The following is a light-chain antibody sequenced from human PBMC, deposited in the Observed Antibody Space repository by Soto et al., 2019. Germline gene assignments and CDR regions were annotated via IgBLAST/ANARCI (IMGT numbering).Light chain of an antibody. CDR2: GAS. V-gene: IGKV3-20*01. CDR3: QHYGCSSLT. J-gene: IGKJ4*01. Sequence: EIVLTQSPGTLSLSPGERATLSCRASQSVSSSYLAWYQQKPGQAPRLLIYGASGRATGIPDRFSGSGSGTDFTLTNSRLEPEDFAVYYCQHYGCSSLTFGGGTKVEIK. CDR1: QSVSSSY.